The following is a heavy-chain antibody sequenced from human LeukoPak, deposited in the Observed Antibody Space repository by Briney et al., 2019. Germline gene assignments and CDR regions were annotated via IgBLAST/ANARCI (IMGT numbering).Heavy chain of an antibody. Sequence: ASVKVSYKASGYTFTGYYMHWVRQAPGQGLEWMGWINPNSGGTNYAQKFQGRVTMTRDTSISTAYMELSRLRSDDTAVYYCASTITMVRGVITVLDYWGQGTLVTVSS. CDR2: INPNSGGT. D-gene: IGHD3-10*01. CDR1: GYTFTGYY. CDR3: ASTITMVRGVITVLDY. J-gene: IGHJ4*02. V-gene: IGHV1-2*02.